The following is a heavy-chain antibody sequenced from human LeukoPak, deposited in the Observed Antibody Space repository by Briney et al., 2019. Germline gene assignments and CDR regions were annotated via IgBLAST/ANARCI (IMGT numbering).Heavy chain of an antibody. J-gene: IGHJ3*01. D-gene: IGHD3-10*01. CDR1: GFTFSSYA. V-gene: IGHV3-23*01. CDR2: ISCSGGST. Sequence: PGGSLRLSCAASGFTFSSYAMSWVRQALGKGLEWVSAISCSGGSTYYADSVKGRFTISRDNSEHTLYLQMNSLRAEDTAVYYCAKDLREILLWFGESPKDAVDFWGQGTMVTVSS. CDR3: AKDLREILLWFGESPKDAVDF.